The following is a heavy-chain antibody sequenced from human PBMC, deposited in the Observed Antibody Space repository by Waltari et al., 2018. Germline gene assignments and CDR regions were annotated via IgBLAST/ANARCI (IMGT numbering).Heavy chain of an antibody. J-gene: IGHJ6*03. D-gene: IGHD3-9*01. CDR3: ARAGFVVGILIGYSNYMDV. Sequence: QVQLQESGPGLVKPSQTLSLTCTVSGGSISSGGYYWSWIRQHPGKGLEWIGYIYYSGSTYYNPSLKSRVTISVDTSKNQFSLKLSSVTAADTAVYYCARAGFVVGILIGYSNYMDVWGKGTTVTVSS. V-gene: IGHV4-31*03. CDR1: GGSISSGGYY. CDR2: IYYSGST.